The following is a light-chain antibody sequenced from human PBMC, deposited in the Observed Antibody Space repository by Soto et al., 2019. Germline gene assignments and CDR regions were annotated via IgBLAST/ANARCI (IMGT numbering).Light chain of an antibody. CDR2: VNSDGSH. V-gene: IGLV4-69*01. CDR3: QTWGTGIV. CDR1: SGHNNYA. J-gene: IGLJ3*02. Sequence: QPVLTQSPSASASLGASVTLTCTLSSGHNNYAIAWHQQQPEKGPRYLMKVNSDGSHSKGDGIPDRFSGSSSGAERYLTISSLQSEDEADYYGQTWGTGIVFGEGTKRTVL.